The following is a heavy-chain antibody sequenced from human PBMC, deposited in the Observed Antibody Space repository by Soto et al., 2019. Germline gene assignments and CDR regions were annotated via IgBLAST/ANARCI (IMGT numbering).Heavy chain of an antibody. CDR1: GGSIGPYY. V-gene: IGHV4-59*08. CDR3: ASASEKVATEGAFDI. CDR2: IYHTGNS. D-gene: IGHD5-12*01. J-gene: IGHJ3*02. Sequence: SETLSLTCTVSGGSIGPYYWSWIRQPPGKGLEWIGYIYHTGNSNYSPSLASRVTLSVDTSKNEIFLKLRSVTAADTAIYYCASASEKVATEGAFDIWGQGTMVTVSS.